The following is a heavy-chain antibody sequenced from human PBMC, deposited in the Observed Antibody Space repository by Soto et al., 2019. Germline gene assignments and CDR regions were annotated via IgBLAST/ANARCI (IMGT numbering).Heavy chain of an antibody. Sequence: TGGSLRLSCAASGFTFSSYAMSLVRQAPGKGLERVSAISGSGGSTYYADSVKGRFTISRDNSKNTLYPQMNSLRAEDTAVYYCAKVVYYYDSSGYYFFYYYYGMDVWGQGTTVTVSS. V-gene: IGHV3-23*01. J-gene: IGHJ6*02. CDR2: ISGSGGST. CDR3: AKVVYYYDSSGYYFFYYYYGMDV. D-gene: IGHD3-22*01. CDR1: GFTFSSYA.